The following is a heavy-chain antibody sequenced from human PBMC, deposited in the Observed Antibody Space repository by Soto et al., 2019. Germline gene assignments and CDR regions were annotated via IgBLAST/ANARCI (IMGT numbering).Heavy chain of an antibody. J-gene: IGHJ4*02. Sequence: EVQLLESGGGLVQPGGSLTVSCEASGFSFSNYALSWVRQAPGKGLEWVSTFSAGGRAYYADSVKGRFTIAKDFSKNTLHLQTNSLRAEDTAVYFCAKESMPEHYGDTLFDHWGQGTRVTVSS. CDR1: GFSFSNYA. CDR2: FSAGGRA. V-gene: IGHV3-23*01. CDR3: AKESMPEHYGDTLFDH. D-gene: IGHD4-17*01.